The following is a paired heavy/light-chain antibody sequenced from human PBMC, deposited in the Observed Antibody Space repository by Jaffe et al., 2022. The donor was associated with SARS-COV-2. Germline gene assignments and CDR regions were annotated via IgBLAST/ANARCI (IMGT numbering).Heavy chain of an antibody. CDR2: IWSDVSNK. J-gene: IGHJ6*02. CDR1: GFTFKKYG. CDR3: ARDPGRDESMDV. Sequence: QVQLVESGGGVVQPGRSLRLSCAASGFTFKKYGMHWVRRAPGKGLEWVAVIWSDVSNKYYADSVKGRFTISRDNSKNTLYLQMNSLRDDDTAVYYCARDPGRDESMDVWGQGTTVTVSS. V-gene: IGHV3-33*01.
Light chain of an antibody. Sequence: QAVLTQPSSLSASPGASASLTCTLRSGINVGTKWIYWYQQKPGSPPQSLLRYKSDSDKQQGSGVPSRFSGSKDASANAGILLISGLQSEDEADYYCMIWHNNGVVFGGGTKLTVL. J-gene: IGLJ2*01. CDR2: YKSDSDK. CDR1: SGINVGTKW. CDR3: MIWHNNGVV. V-gene: IGLV5-45*02.